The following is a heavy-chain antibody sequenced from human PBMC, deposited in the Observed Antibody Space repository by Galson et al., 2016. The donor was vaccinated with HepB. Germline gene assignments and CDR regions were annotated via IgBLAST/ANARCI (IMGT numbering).Heavy chain of an antibody. J-gene: IGHJ4*02. Sequence: SLRLSCAASAFTFSTYGMPWVRQAPGKGLEWVAVISYDGRKKYSADAVKGRFTISRDNSKNTLYLQMNSLRTEDTAVYYCAKDPYYYGSGSYYFDYWGQGTLVTVSS. V-gene: IGHV3-30*18. D-gene: IGHD3-10*01. CDR3: AKDPYYYGSGSYYFDY. CDR2: ISYDGRKK. CDR1: AFTFSTYG.